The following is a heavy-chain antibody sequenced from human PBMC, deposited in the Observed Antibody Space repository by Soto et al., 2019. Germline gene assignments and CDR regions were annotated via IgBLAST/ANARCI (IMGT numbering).Heavy chain of an antibody. Sequence: SETLSLTCTVSGGSISSSSYYWGWIRQPPGKGLEWIGSIYYSGSTYYNPSLKSRVTISVDTSKNQFSLKLSSVTAADTAVDYCARQNPAHGYYYGMDVWGQGTTVT. CDR1: GGSISSSSYY. J-gene: IGHJ6*02. V-gene: IGHV4-39*01. CDR2: IYYSGST. CDR3: ARQNPAHGYYYGMDV.